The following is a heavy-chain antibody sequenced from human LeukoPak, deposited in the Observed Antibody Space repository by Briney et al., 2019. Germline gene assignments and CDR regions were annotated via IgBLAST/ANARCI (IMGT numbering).Heavy chain of an antibody. CDR2: IHHSGSI. V-gene: IGHV4-4*02. CDR3: ARGGDRSFDY. D-gene: IGHD3-10*01. J-gene: IGHJ4*02. CDR1: GVSISSNFW. Sequence: PSETLSLTCTVSGVSISSNFWWTWVRQPPGKGLEWIAEIHHSGSINYNPSLKSRVTISVDKSKNQFSLNLNSVTAADTAVYYGARGGDRSFDYWGEGTLVTVSS.